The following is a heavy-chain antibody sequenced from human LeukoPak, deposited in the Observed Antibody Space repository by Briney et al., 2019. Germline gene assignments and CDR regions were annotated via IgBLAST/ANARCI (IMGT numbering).Heavy chain of an antibody. V-gene: IGHV1-2*02. D-gene: IGHD2-2*01. CDR2: INPNSGGT. CDR3: ARDQKDIVVVPAAI. Sequence: GASVKVSCKASGYTFTGYYMHWVRQAPGQGLEWMGWINPNSGGTNYAQKFQGRVTMTRDTSISTAYMELSRLRSDDTAVYYCARDQKDIVVVPAAIWGQGTLVTVSS. J-gene: IGHJ4*02. CDR1: GYTFTGYY.